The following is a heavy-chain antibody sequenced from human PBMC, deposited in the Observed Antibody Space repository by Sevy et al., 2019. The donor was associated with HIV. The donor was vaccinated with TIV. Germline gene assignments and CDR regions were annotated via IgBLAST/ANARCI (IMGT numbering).Heavy chain of an antibody. CDR2: FDPEDGET. D-gene: IGHD2-15*01. J-gene: IGHJ4*02. CDR3: ATGLPGEYVDCSSCYSDYFAY. CDR1: GYTLIEFS. V-gene: IGHV1-24*01. Sequence: ASVKVSCKVSGYTLIEFSMHWVRQPPGKGLEWMGGFDPEDGETIYAKRFQGRVTMTEDTSTDTAYMELSSLRSEDTAVYYCATGLPGEYVDCSSCYSDYFAYWGQGTLVTVSS.